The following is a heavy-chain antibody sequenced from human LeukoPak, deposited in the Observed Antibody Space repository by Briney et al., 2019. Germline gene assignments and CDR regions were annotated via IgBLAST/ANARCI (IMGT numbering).Heavy chain of an antibody. Sequence: GASVKVSCKASGGTFSSYAISWVRQAPGQGLEWMGGIIPIFGTANYAQKFQGRVTITADESTSTAYMELSSLRSEDTAVYYCARDQEGGYYYYYMDVWGKGTTVTVSS. V-gene: IGHV1-69*13. CDR2: IIPIFGTA. J-gene: IGHJ6*03. CDR1: GGTFSSYA. CDR3: ARDQEGGYYYYYMDV. D-gene: IGHD3-16*01.